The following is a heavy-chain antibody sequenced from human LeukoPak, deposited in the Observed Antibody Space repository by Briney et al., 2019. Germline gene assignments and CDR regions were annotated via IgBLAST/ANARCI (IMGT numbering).Heavy chain of an antibody. CDR2: IYYSGST. CDR3: ARRGDALDS. V-gene: IGHV4-59*08. Sequence: SETLSLTCTVSGGSIRSNYWSWIRQPPGKGLGWIGYIYYSGSTNYNPSLKSRVTISVDTSKNQFSLKLTSVTATDTAVYYCARRGDALDSWGQGTLVTVSS. J-gene: IGHJ4*02. CDR1: GGSIRSNY. D-gene: IGHD3-10*01.